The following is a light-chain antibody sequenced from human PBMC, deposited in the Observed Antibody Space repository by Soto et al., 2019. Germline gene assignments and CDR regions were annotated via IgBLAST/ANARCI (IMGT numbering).Light chain of an antibody. J-gene: IGLJ1*01. Sequence: QSVLIQPPSVSGSPGQSVTISCTGTSSDVGSYNGVSWYQQPPGTAPKLIIYEGSTRPSGVPDRFSGSKSGNTASLTITGLQAEDEADYYCNSYTISGTYVFGTGT. CDR1: SSDVGSYNG. V-gene: IGLV2-18*02. CDR3: NSYTISGTYV. CDR2: EGS.